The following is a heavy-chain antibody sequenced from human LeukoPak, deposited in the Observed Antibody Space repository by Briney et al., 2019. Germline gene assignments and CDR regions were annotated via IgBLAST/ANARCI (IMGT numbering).Heavy chain of an antibody. CDR1: GYSISSGYN. D-gene: IGHD1-26*01. CDR2: IYHSGST. J-gene: IGHJ4*02. Sequence: PSETLCLTCAVSGYSISSGYNCGCIRQPPGKGLGGTGSIYHSGSTYYDPSLKSRVTISVDTSKNQFSLKLSSVTAADTAVYYCARHGWELRKYFDYWGQGTLVTVSS. V-gene: IGHV4-38-2*01. CDR3: ARHGWELRKYFDY.